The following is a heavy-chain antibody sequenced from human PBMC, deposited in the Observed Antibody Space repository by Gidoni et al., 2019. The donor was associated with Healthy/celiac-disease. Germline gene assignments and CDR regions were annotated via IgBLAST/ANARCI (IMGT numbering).Heavy chain of an antibody. V-gene: IGHV4-61*02. CDR2: IYTSGST. CDR3: ARASPYYYDSSGYYYGLDY. J-gene: IGHJ4*02. Sequence: QVQLQESGPGLVKPSQTLSLTCTVSGGSISSGSYYWSWIRQPAGKGLEWIGRIYTSGSTNYNPSLKSRVTISVDTSKNQFSLKLSSVTAADTAVYYCARASPYYYDSSGYYYGLDYWGQGTLVTVSS. CDR1: GGSISSGSYY. D-gene: IGHD3-22*01.